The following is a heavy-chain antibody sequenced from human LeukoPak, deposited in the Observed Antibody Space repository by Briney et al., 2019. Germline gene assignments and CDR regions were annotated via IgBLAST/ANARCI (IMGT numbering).Heavy chain of an antibody. CDR2: IYYSGST. CDR1: GGSISTYY. Sequence: SETLSLTCTVSGGSISTYYWTWIRQPPGKGLEWIGYIYYSGSTNYNPSLKSRVTISVDTSKYQFSLKLISVTAADTAVYYCARPNSGWIYAFDIWGQGTMVTVSS. D-gene: IGHD5-12*01. V-gene: IGHV4-59*08. J-gene: IGHJ3*02. CDR3: ARPNSGWIYAFDI.